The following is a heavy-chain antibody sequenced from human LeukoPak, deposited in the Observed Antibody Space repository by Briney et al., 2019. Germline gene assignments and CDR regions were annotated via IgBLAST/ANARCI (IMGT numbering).Heavy chain of an antibody. V-gene: IGHV3-11*05. CDR2: ISSSSSYT. D-gene: IGHD2-2*01. CDR1: GFTFSDYY. CDR3: ARDFGYCSSTSCYGPLGY. J-gene: IGHJ4*02. Sequence: PGGSLRLSCAASGFTFSDYYMSWIRQAPGKGLEWVSYISSSSSYTNYADSVKGRFTISRDNAKNSLYLQMNSLRAEDTAVYYCARDFGYCSSTSCYGPLGYWGQGTLVTVSS.